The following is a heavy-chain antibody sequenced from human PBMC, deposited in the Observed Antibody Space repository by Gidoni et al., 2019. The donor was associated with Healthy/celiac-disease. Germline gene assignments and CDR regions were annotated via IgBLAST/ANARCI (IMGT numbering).Heavy chain of an antibody. CDR3: ATYDRAFDI. CDR2: FDPEDGET. V-gene: IGHV1-24*01. J-gene: IGHJ3*02. Sequence: LEWMGGFDPEDGETIYAQKFQGRVTMNEDTSTDTAYMELSSLRSEDTAVYYCATYDRAFDIWGQGTMVTVSS. D-gene: IGHD3-9*01.